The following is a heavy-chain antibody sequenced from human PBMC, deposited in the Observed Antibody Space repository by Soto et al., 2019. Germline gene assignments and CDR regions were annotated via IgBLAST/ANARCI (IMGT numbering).Heavy chain of an antibody. CDR2: IYPGDSDT. V-gene: IGHV5-51*01. Sequence: PGESLKISCKGSGYSFTSYWIGWVRQMPGKGLEWMGIIYPGDSDTRYSPSFQGQVTISADKSISTAYLQWSSLKAPDTAMYYCARHGTFGVYYYYGMDVWGQGTTVTVSS. D-gene: IGHD3-3*01. CDR1: GYSFTSYW. J-gene: IGHJ6*02. CDR3: ARHGTFGVYYYYGMDV.